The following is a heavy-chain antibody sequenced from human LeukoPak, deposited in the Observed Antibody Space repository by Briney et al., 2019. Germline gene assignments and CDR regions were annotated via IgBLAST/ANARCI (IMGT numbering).Heavy chain of an antibody. D-gene: IGHD6-19*01. J-gene: IGHJ5*02. Sequence: GASVKVSCKASGYTFTSYGISWVGQAPGQGLEWMGWISAYNGNTNYAQKLQGRVTMTTDTSTSTAYMELRSLRSDDTAVYYCAKSPPVAGSWFDPWGQGTLVTVSS. V-gene: IGHV1-18*01. CDR3: AKSPPVAGSWFDP. CDR2: ISAYNGNT. CDR1: GYTFTSYG.